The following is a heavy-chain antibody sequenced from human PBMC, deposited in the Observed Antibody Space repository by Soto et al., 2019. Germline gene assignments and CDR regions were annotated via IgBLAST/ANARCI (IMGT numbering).Heavy chain of an antibody. J-gene: IGHJ2*01. CDR3: ATSGAVATKKYWYSIS. Sequence: EVQLLESGGGLVQPGGSLRLSCAASGFTFSSYAMSWVRQAPGKGLEWGSAISGSGGSTYYAASMKGRFTISRDNSKNQVYLQMDSLRAEDTAVYYCATSGAVATKKYWYSISGAVAPWSLSPQ. D-gene: IGHD4-4*01. CDR2: ISGSGGST. CDR1: GFTFSSYA. V-gene: IGHV3-23*01.